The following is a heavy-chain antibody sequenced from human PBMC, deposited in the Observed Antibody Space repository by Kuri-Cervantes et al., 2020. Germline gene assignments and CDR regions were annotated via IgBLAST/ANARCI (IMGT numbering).Heavy chain of an antibody. CDR3: ARRTQYSGYDQWYFDY. Sequence: SETLSLTCTVSGGSINDYYWNWIRQPAGKGLEWIGTIYHSGSTYFNPSLKSRVTISVDTSKNQFSLKLSSMTAADTAVYYCARRTQYSGYDQWYFDYWGQGTLVTVSS. V-gene: IGHV4-38-2*02. J-gene: IGHJ4*02. D-gene: IGHD5-12*01. CDR2: IYHSGST. CDR1: GGSINDYY.